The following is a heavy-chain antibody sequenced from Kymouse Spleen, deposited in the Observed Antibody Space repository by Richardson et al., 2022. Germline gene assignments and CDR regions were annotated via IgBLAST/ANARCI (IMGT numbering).Heavy chain of an antibody. CDR3: ARVYYDILTGPNWFDP. Sequence: QVQLQESGPGLVKPSETLSLTCTVSGGSVSSGSYYWSWIRQPPGKGLEWIGYIYYSGSTNYNPSLKSRVTISVDTSKNQFSLKLSSVTAADTAVYYCARVYYDILTGPNWFDPWGQGTLVTVSS. CDR2: IYYSGST. CDR1: GGSVSSGSYY. D-gene: IGHD3-9*01. J-gene: IGHJ5*02. V-gene: IGHV4-61*01.